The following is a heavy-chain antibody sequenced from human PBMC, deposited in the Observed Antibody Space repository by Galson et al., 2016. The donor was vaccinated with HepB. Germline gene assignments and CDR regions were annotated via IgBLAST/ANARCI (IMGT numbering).Heavy chain of an antibody. CDR2: FDPEDGEI. J-gene: IGHJ3*02. V-gene: IGHV1-24*01. CDR3: ATGDPIYYDILTVYFAFEI. Sequence: SVKVSCKVSGYTLTELSMQWVRQAPGKGLEWMGGFDPEDGEINYAQKFQGRVTMTEDTSTDTAYMELSSLRSEDTAVYYCATGDPIYYDILTVYFAFEIWGQGTRVTVSS. D-gene: IGHD3-9*01. CDR1: GYTLTELS.